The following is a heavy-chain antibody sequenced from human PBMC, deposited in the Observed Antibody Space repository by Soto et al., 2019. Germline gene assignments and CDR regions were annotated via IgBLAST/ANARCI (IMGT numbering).Heavy chain of an antibody. CDR2: IYYSGST. CDR1: GGSVSSGSYY. CDR3: GASFDY. V-gene: IGHV4-61*01. J-gene: IGHJ4*02. D-gene: IGHD1-26*01. Sequence: PSETLSLTCTVSGGSVSSGSYYWSWIRQPPGKGLEWIGYIYYSGSTNYNPSLKSRVTISVDTSKNQFSLKLSSVTAADTAVYYCGASFDYWGQRTLVTVPS.